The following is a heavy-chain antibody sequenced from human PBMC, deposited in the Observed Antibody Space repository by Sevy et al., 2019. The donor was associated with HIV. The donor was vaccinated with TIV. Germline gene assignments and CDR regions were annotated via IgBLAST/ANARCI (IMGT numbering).Heavy chain of an antibody. D-gene: IGHD2-2*01. V-gene: IGHV4-59*01. CDR1: GGSISSYY. Sequence: SETLSLTCTVSGGSISSYYWSWIRQPPGKGLEWIGYIYYSGSTNYNPALKSRVTISVDTSKNQFSLMLSSVTAADTAVYYCASTGKVVPAAILGDFWYFDLWGRGTLVTVSS. CDR3: ASTGKVVPAAILGDFWYFDL. CDR2: IYYSGST. J-gene: IGHJ2*01.